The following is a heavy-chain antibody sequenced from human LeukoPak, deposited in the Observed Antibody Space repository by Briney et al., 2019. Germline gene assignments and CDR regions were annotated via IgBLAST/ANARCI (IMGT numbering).Heavy chain of an antibody. CDR3: AGPDRGSSWYFAFDI. J-gene: IGHJ3*02. Sequence: LPGGSLRLSCAASGFTLTNYWMTWVRQGPGKGLEWVANISQDGSEKHYVDSVKGRYAISRDIAKNSLYLQMNSLRAEDTAVYYCAGPDRGSSWYFAFDIWGQGTMVTVSS. CDR1: GFTLTNYW. D-gene: IGHD6-13*01. CDR2: ISQDGSEK. V-gene: IGHV3-7*03.